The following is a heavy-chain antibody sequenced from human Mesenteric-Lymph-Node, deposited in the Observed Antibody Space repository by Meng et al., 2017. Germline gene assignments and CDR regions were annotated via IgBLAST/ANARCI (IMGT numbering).Heavy chain of an antibody. Sequence: LSPTRAASGFIFSSYWMHCFRQSPGKGLVWVSRIDSDGRNTAYADSVKSRFTTSRDNAKNTLYLQMNSLGCEDTAVYFCARGPLMYGKTPDSWGQGTLVTVSS. CDR3: ARGPLMYGKTPDS. J-gene: IGHJ4*02. D-gene: IGHD2-8*01. V-gene: IGHV3-74*01. CDR1: GFIFSSYW. CDR2: IDSDGRNT.